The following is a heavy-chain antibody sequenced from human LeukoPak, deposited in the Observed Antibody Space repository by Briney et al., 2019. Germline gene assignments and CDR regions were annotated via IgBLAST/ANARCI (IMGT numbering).Heavy chain of an antibody. CDR2: IYYSGST. Sequence: PSETLSLTCTVSGGSLSSYYWSWIRQPPGKGLEWIGYIYYSGSTNYNPSLKSRVTISVDTSKNQFSLKLSSVTAADTAVYYCARASSTIFGVVPNYYYYGMDVWGQGTTVTVSS. V-gene: IGHV4-59*01. D-gene: IGHD3-3*01. CDR3: ARASSTIFGVVPNYYYYGMDV. J-gene: IGHJ6*02. CDR1: GGSLSSYY.